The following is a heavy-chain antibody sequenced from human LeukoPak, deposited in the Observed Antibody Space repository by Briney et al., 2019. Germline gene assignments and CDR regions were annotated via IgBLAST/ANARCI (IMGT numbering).Heavy chain of an antibody. CDR1: GYTFTSYD. Sequence: ASVKVSCKASGYTFTSYDINWVQQATGQGLEWVGWMNPNSGNTGYAQKFQGRVTITRNTSISTAYMELSSLRSEDTAVYYCARGTGYSSGHTINWGQGTLVTVSS. CDR3: ARGTGYSSGHTIN. J-gene: IGHJ4*02. CDR2: MNPNSGNT. D-gene: IGHD6-19*01. V-gene: IGHV1-8*03.